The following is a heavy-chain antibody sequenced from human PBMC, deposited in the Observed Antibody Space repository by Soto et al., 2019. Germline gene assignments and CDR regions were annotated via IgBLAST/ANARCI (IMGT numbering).Heavy chain of an antibody. V-gene: IGHV3-74*01. CDR1: GLTFSSSW. Sequence: WGSLRLSCEASGLTFSSSWMHWVRQAPGKGLVWVSRISIGGSETYYADSVKGRFTISRDKARKVLYLQMDSLRAEDTAVHFCVRAYPGYGNFEYWGQGTLVTVSS. CDR2: ISIGGSET. J-gene: IGHJ4*02. D-gene: IGHD5-12*01. CDR3: VRAYPGYGNFEY.